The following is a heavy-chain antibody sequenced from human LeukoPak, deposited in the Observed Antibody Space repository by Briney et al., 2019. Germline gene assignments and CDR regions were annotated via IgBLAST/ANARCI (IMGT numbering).Heavy chain of an antibody. CDR3: ARSGWSSKGLDY. CDR2: ISPGDSDT. J-gene: IGHJ4*02. D-gene: IGHD6-19*01. CDR1: GYSFSSYW. Sequence: GESLKISCKGSGYSFSSYWFAWVRQMPGKGLEWMGMISPGDSDTRYSPSFQGQVTISADKSISTAYLQWSSLKASDTAMYYCARSGWSSKGLDYWGQGTLVTVSS. V-gene: IGHV5-51*01.